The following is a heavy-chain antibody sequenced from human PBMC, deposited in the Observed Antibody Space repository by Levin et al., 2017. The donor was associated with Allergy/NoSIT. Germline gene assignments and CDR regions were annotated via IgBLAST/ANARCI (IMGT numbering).Heavy chain of an antibody. Sequence: GGSLRLSCAASSFTVSSNYMSWVRQVPGKGLDWVSLIYSGGSTYYADSVKGRFTISRDNSKNTLYLQMNSLRVEDTAIYYCARRGDGYNHWYFDLWGRGSLVTVSS. CDR1: SFTVSSNY. J-gene: IGHJ2*01. D-gene: IGHD5-24*01. CDR2: IYSGGST. CDR3: ARRGDGYNHWYFDL. V-gene: IGHV3-66*04.